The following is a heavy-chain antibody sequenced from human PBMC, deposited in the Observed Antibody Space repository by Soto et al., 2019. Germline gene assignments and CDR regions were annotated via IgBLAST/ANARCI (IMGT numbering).Heavy chain of an antibody. D-gene: IGHD3-3*01. J-gene: IGHJ4*02. V-gene: IGHV3-48*01. CDR2: ISSSSSTI. Sequence: GGSLRLSCAASGFTFSSYSMNWVLQAPWKGLEWVSYISSSSSTIYYADSVKGRFTISRDNAKNSLYLQMNSLRAEDTAVYYCAKTRKNTIFGVVTDFDYWGQGTLVTVSS. CDR3: AKTRKNTIFGVVTDFDY. CDR1: GFTFSSYS.